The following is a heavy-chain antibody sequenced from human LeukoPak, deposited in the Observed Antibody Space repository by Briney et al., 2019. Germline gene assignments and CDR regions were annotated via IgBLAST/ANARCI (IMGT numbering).Heavy chain of an antibody. J-gene: IGHJ5*02. CDR3: ARHLATSGNWFDP. Sequence: GESLKISCKASGYKFITYWISWVRQMPGKGLEWMGRIDPSDSYTSYSPPFQGHVTISVDRSISIAYLQWGSLKASDTALYYCARHLATSGNWFDPWGQGTLVTVSS. D-gene: IGHD6-19*01. CDR2: IDPSDSYT. V-gene: IGHV5-10-1*01. CDR1: GYKFITYW.